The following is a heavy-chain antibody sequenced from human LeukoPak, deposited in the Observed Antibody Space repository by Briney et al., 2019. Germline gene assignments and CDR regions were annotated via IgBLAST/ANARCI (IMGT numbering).Heavy chain of an antibody. CDR1: GGSFSGYY. CDR2: INHSGST. V-gene: IGHV4-34*01. D-gene: IGHD1-26*01. Sequence: PETLSLTCAVYGGSFSGYYWSWIRQPPGKGLEWIGEINHSGSTNYNPSLKSRVTISVDTSKNQFSLKLSSVTAADTAVYYCARLVVGATGAGLDYWGQGTLVTVSS. CDR3: ARLVVGATGAGLDY. J-gene: IGHJ4*02.